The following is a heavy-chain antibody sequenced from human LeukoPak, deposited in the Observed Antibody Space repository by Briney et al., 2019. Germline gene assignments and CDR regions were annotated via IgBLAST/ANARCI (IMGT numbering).Heavy chain of an antibody. Sequence: GASVKVSCKASGGTFSSYAISGVRQVPGQGLEWMGRISPILGIANYAQKFQGRVTITADKYTSTAYMELSSLRSEDTAVYYCARDQVVVVPAATGHYYYGMDVWGQGTTVTVSS. CDR1: GGTFSSYA. J-gene: IGHJ6*02. D-gene: IGHD2-2*01. CDR2: ISPILGIA. CDR3: ARDQVVVVPAATGHYYYGMDV. V-gene: IGHV1-69*04.